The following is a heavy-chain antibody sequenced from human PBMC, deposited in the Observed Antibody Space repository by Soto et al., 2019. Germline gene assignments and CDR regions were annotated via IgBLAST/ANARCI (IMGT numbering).Heavy chain of an antibody. Sequence: GGSLRLSCAASGFTFHSFTMHWVRQSPGKGLEWVALISYDGTNEYYADSVKGRFTISRDNSRSTLYLQMNSLRTDDTALYYCARDPRETTYYLDYWGQGTLVTVSS. V-gene: IGHV3-30-3*01. D-gene: IGHD1-1*01. CDR3: ARDPRETTYYLDY. CDR2: ISYDGTNE. J-gene: IGHJ4*02. CDR1: GFTFHSFT.